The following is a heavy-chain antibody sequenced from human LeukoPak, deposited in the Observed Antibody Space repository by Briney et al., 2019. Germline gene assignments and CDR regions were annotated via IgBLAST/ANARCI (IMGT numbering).Heavy chain of an antibody. Sequence: GASVKVSCKASGYTFTGYYMHWVRQAPGQGLEWMGWINPNSGGTNYAQKFQGRVTMTRDTSISTAYMELSRLRSDDTAVYYCAREAVVVPAAYFGYWGQGTLVTVSS. D-gene: IGHD2-2*01. CDR2: INPNSGGT. CDR3: AREAVVVPAAYFGY. V-gene: IGHV1-2*02. CDR1: GYTFTGYY. J-gene: IGHJ4*02.